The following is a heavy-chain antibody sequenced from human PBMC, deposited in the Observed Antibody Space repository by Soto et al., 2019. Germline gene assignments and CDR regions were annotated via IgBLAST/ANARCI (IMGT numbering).Heavy chain of an antibody. CDR3: ARISMDDNWNEYDAFDI. CDR1: GYTFTSYA. Sequence: ASVKVSCKASGYTFTSYAMHWVRQAPGQRLEWMGWINAGNGNTKYSQKFQGRVTITRDTSASTAYMELSSLRSEDTAVYYCARISMDDNWNEYDAFDIWGQGTMVTVSS. D-gene: IGHD1-1*01. CDR2: INAGNGNT. J-gene: IGHJ3*02. V-gene: IGHV1-3*01.